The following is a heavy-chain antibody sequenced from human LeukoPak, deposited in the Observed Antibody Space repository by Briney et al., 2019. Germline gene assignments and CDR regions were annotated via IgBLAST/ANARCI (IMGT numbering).Heavy chain of an antibody. CDR3: TRGLWGIDY. Sequence: GGSLRLSCAASGFTSSSYWMHWVRQAPGKGLVWVSRIDTDGSSTNYADSVKGRFTISRDNAESTLYLEMKSLRAEDTAVYYCTRGLWGIDYWGQGALVTVSS. CDR1: GFTSSSYW. CDR2: IDTDGSST. V-gene: IGHV3-74*01. J-gene: IGHJ4*02. D-gene: IGHD7-27*01.